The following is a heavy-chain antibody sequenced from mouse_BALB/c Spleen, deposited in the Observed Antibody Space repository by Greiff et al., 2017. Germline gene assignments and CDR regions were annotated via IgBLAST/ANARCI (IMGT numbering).Heavy chain of an antibody. Sequence: VQLQQSGPELVKPGASVKMSCKASGYTFTSYVMHWVKQKPGQGLEWIGYINPYNDGTKYNEKFKGKATLTSDKSSSTAYMELSSLTSEDSAVYYCARGNRYDRSWFAYWGQGTLVTVSA. V-gene: IGHV1-14*01. J-gene: IGHJ3*01. D-gene: IGHD2-14*01. CDR1: GYTFTSYV. CDR3: ARGNRYDRSWFAY. CDR2: INPYNDGT.